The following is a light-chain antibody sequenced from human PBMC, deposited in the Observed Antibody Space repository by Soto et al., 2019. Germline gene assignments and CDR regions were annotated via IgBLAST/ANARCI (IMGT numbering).Light chain of an antibody. CDR3: QQHNNWPWT. CDR1: QSVSGN. CDR2: GKF. Sequence: EIVMTQSPATLSVSPGEIATLSCRASQSVSGNLAWYQQKTGQAPRILIYGKFTRATGIPDRLSGSGSGTELNLTISRLQSEDFAVYYCQQHNNWPWTFGQGTKVDIK. J-gene: IGKJ1*01. V-gene: IGKV3-15*01.